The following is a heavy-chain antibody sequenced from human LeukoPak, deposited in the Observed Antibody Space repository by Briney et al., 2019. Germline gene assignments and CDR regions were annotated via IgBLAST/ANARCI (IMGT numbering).Heavy chain of an antibody. D-gene: IGHD6-13*01. CDR1: GGSISSYY. Sequence: SETLSLTCTVSGGSISSYYWSWIRQPPGKGLEWIGYIYYSGSTNYNPSLKSRVTISVDTSKNQFSLKLSSVTAADTAVYYCARGNGSSWYRGDNWFDPWGQGTLVTVSS. CDR2: IYYSGST. CDR3: ARGNGSSWYRGDNWFDP. J-gene: IGHJ5*02. V-gene: IGHV4-59*01.